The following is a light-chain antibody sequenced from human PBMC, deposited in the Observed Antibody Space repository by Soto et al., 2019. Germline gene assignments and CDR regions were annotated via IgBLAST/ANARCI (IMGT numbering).Light chain of an antibody. CDR1: QSVSSSY. V-gene: IGKV3-20*01. Sequence: EIVVTQSPGTLSLSPGERATLSCRASQSVSSSYLIWYQQKPGQAPRLLIYGASSRATGIPDRFSGSGSGTDFTLTISRLEPEDFAVYSCQQYGSSPYTFGQGTKLEIK. CDR3: QQYGSSPYT. J-gene: IGKJ2*01. CDR2: GAS.